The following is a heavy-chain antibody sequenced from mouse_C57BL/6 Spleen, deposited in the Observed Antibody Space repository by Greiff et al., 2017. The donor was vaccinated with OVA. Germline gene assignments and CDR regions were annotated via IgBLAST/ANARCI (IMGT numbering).Heavy chain of an antibody. Sequence: EVKVVESGGGLVQPGGSLKLSCAASGFTFSDYYMYWVRQTPEKRLEWVAYISNGGGSTYYPDTVKGRFTISRDNAKNTLYLQMSRLKSEDTAMYYCARKGGSSGYFDYWGQGTTLTVSS. J-gene: IGHJ2*01. CDR1: GFTFSDYY. D-gene: IGHD3-2*02. CDR2: ISNGGGST. CDR3: ARKGGSSGYFDY. V-gene: IGHV5-12*01.